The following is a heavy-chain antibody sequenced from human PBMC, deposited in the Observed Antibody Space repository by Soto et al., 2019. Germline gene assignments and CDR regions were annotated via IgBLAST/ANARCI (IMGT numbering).Heavy chain of an antibody. V-gene: IGHV4-39*01. D-gene: IGHD4-17*01. CDR2: IYYSGST. J-gene: IGHJ4*02. CDR1: GGSISSTTYY. CDR3: ARLGYGDSGLDS. Sequence: QLQLQESGPGLVKPSETLSLTCTVSGGSISSTTYYWGWIRQPPGKGLEWIGSIYYSGSTYYNPSRKSRGTLSADMPKNPFSLKLSSVTAADTAVYSCARLGYGDSGLDSWGQGTLVTVSS.